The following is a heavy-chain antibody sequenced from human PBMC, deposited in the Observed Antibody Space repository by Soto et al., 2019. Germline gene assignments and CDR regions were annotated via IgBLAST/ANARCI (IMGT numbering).Heavy chain of an antibody. CDR1: GFSLTTSGVG. Sequence: QITLNESGPTVVKPAETLTLTCTFSGFSLTTSGVGVGWIRQSPGKAPEWLALIYWDDDKRYSASLKSRLTITKDTSKNQVVLTMASVDPADTATYYCAHRILRTDFGVVTTTAIYFDVWGQGTPGVVSS. CDR2: IYWDDDK. D-gene: IGHD3-3*01. V-gene: IGHV2-5*02. J-gene: IGHJ4*02. CDR3: AHRILRTDFGVVTTTAIYFDV.